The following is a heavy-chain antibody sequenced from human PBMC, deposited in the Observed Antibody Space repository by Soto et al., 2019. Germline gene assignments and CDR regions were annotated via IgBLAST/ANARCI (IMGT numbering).Heavy chain of an antibody. Sequence: SETLSLTCTVSGDSISSSNYHWGWIRQPPGKGLEWIGSIYYSGSTYYNPSLKSRVTISVDTSKNQFSLKLSSVTAADTAVHYCARSGGLQHIDYWGQGTSVTVSS. V-gene: IGHV4-39*01. CDR2: IYYSGST. J-gene: IGHJ4*02. CDR3: ARSGGLQHIDY. D-gene: IGHD4-4*01. CDR1: GDSISSSNYH.